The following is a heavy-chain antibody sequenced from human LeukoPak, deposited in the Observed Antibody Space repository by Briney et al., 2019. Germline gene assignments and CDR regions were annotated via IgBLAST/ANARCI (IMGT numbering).Heavy chain of an antibody. D-gene: IGHD5-12*01. Sequence: GASVKVSCKASGYTFTDYYMHWVRQAPGQGLEWVGCIDPNNGATDYAQKSQGRVTMTRDTSIGTAYMELSSLTSDDTAVHYCAKDRSIVATIWVYWGQGTLVTVSS. CDR1: GYTFTDYY. V-gene: IGHV1-2*02. CDR2: IDPNNGAT. CDR3: AKDRSIVATIWVY. J-gene: IGHJ4*02.